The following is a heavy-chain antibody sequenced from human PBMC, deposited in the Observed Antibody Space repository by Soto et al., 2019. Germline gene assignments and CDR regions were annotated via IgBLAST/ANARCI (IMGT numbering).Heavy chain of an antibody. CDR2: IIPVFGTP. V-gene: IGHV1-69*12. CDR3: ARERSVGYCITTTCPKPFYYYAMDV. J-gene: IGHJ6*02. D-gene: IGHD2-2*01. Sequence: QVQLVQSGAEVKKPGSSLKVSCKASGGTFTNYAFSWVRQAPGQGLEWMGGIIPVFGTPDYAQKFQGRVTITADDSTRTASMELSSLRSDDTAVYYCARERSVGYCITTTCPKPFYYYAMDVLGQGTTVTVSS. CDR1: GGTFTNYA.